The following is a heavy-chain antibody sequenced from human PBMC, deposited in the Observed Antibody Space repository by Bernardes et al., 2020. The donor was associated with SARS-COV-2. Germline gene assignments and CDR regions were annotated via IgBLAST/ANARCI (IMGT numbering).Heavy chain of an antibody. CDR3: AKGILNPLWFGELLSPDVFDI. D-gene: IGHD3-10*01. J-gene: IGHJ3*02. Sequence: GGSLRLSCAATGLTFNNYAMSWVRQAPGKGLEWVSAISGSGTSTYYADSVKGRFTISRDNSKNTLYLEMNSLRAEDTALYYCAKGILNPLWFGELLSPDVFDIWGQGTMVTVSS. CDR2: ISGSGTST. V-gene: IGHV3-23*01. CDR1: GLTFNNYA.